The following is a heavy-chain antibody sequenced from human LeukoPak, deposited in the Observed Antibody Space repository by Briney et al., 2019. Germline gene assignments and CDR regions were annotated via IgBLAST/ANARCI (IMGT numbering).Heavy chain of an antibody. Sequence: PGGCLRLSWAGAGFTVSSYWMHCVRHAPGKGLVWVSRISSDGSSTNYADYVKGRLTISRDNAKTTLYLQMNRLRTEETAVYYCVRGSSSWYGFDYWGQGTLVTVSS. CDR1: GFTVSSYW. V-gene: IGHV3-74*01. CDR2: ISSDGSST. CDR3: VRGSSSWYGFDY. D-gene: IGHD6-13*01. J-gene: IGHJ4*02.